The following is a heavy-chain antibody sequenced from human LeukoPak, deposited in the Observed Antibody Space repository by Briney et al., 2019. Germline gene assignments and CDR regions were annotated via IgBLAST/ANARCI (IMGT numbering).Heavy chain of an antibody. V-gene: IGHV4-4*02. D-gene: IGHD3-16*01. CDR3: TRGAGWLIDY. CDR1: GGSISSSNW. J-gene: IGHJ4*02. Sequence: SETLSLTCAVSGGSISSSNWWSWVRQPPGKGLEWIGEIYHGGSTNYNPSLKSRVTISVDKSKNQFSLKLNSLTTADTAVYYCTRGAGWLIDYWGQGILVTVSS. CDR2: IYHGGST.